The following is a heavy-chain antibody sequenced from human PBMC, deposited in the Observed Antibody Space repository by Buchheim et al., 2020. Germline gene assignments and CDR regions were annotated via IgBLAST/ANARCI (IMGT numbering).Heavy chain of an antibody. D-gene: IGHD3-22*01. J-gene: IGHJ4*02. V-gene: IGHV3-74*01. CDR3: ARGFYYDSSGESRPFDY. CDR1: GFTFSAYW. CDR2: IQSDGGST. Sequence: EVQLVESGGGLVQPGGSLRLSCAASGFTFSAYWMHWVRQVPGKGLVWVSRIQSDGGSTSYADSVQGRFTISRDNAKNTLYLHMNSLRAEDAAVYYCARGFYYDSSGESRPFDYWGQGT.